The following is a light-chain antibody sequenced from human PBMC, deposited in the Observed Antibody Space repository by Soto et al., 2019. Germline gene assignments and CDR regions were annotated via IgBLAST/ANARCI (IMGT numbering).Light chain of an antibody. CDR2: STS. V-gene: IGKV1-39*01. Sequence: DIQMTQSPSSLSASVGDRVTITCRASQSISYYLNWYQQKQGRAPRLLIYSTSTLQSGVPSKFSGSASGTDFTPTTSSLQPEDFATYYCQQSYSTPWTFGQGTKVDIK. J-gene: IGKJ1*01. CDR3: QQSYSTPWT. CDR1: QSISYY.